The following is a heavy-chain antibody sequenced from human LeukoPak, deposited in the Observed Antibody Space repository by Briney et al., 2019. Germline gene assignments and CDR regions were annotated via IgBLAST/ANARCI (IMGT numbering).Heavy chain of an antibody. J-gene: IGHJ4*02. D-gene: IGHD3-10*01. CDR3: ARARYEGLVRGVISY. Sequence: GGSLRLSCAASGFTVSSNYMSWVRQAPGKGLEWVSVIYSGGSTYYADSVKGRFTISRDNSKNTLYLQMNSLRAEDTAVYYCARARYEGLVRGVISYWGQGTLVTVSS. CDR2: IYSGGST. CDR1: GFTVSSNY. V-gene: IGHV3-66*01.